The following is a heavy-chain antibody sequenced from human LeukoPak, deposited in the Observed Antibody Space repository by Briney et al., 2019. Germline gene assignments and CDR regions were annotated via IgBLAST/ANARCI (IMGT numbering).Heavy chain of an antibody. CDR3: VKDNPLDY. CDR2: ISSSGTTI. J-gene: IGHJ4*02. CDR1: GFTFSSYE. Sequence: PGGSLRLSCAASGFTFSSYEMNWVRQAPGKGLEWVSYISSSGTTIYYADSVKGRFTISRDNSRTTLYLQMNSLRIEDTALYYCVKDNPLDYWGRGTLVIVSS. V-gene: IGHV3-48*03.